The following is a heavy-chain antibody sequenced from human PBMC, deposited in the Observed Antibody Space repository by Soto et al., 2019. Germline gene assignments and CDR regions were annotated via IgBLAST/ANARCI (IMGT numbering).Heavy chain of an antibody. CDR2: MFYTGRA. Sequence: SETLSLTCTVSGASMENHYGSWIRQPPGKGLEYIGYMFYTGRADYNASFTSRVTMSVDTSKNQFSLKLRSVSAADTAVYYCARSGHFFEGAVWGRGIPVPVYS. CDR1: GASMENHY. V-gene: IGHV4-59*11. D-gene: IGHD3-16*01. J-gene: IGHJ4*02. CDR3: ARSGHFFEGAV.